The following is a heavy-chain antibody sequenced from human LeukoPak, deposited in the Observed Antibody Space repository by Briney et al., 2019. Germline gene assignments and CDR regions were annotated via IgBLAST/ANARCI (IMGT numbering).Heavy chain of an antibody. V-gene: IGHV3-23*01. CDR1: GYTFSSHG. CDR2: INGAGDNP. Sequence: GGSLRLSCAASGYTFSSHGLTWVRQAPGKGLEWVSTINGAGDNPYYAETVKGRFTISRDNSKNTLYLQMHSLRAEDTAIYYCAKVSECYGCYLDYWGQGTLVTVS. D-gene: IGHD3-16*01. CDR3: AKVSECYGCYLDY. J-gene: IGHJ4*02.